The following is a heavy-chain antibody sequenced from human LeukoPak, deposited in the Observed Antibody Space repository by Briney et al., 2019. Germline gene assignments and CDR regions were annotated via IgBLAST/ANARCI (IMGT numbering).Heavy chain of an antibody. Sequence: PSQTLSLTCTVSGGSTSSSNYYWSWIRQHPGKGLEWIGYIYYSGSTYYNPSLKSRVTISVDTSKNQFSLKLSSVTAADTAVYYCARVTDGDYCNFDYWGQGTLVTVSS. CDR3: ARVTDGDYCNFDY. D-gene: IGHD4-17*01. J-gene: IGHJ4*02. CDR1: GGSTSSSNYY. V-gene: IGHV4-31*03. CDR2: IYYSGST.